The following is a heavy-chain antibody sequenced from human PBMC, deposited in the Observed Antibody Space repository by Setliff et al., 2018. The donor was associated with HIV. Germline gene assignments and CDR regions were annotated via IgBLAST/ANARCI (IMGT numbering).Heavy chain of an antibody. CDR2: INHSGST. Sequence: SETLSLTCAVYGGSFSEYYWSWIRQSPGKGLEWIGEINHSGSTHYNPPLKSRATISVDTSKNQFSLRLSSVTAADTAVYYCAKRTFGSGRLDPWGQGTLVTVSS. D-gene: IGHD3-16*01. CDR3: AKRTFGSGRLDP. V-gene: IGHV4-34*01. J-gene: IGHJ5*02. CDR1: GGSFSEYY.